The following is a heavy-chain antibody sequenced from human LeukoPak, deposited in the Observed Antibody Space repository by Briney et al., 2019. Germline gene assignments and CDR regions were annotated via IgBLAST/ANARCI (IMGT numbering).Heavy chain of an antibody. D-gene: IGHD4-23*01. CDR1: GYTFTGYY. CDR3: ARDLRLYGDNHPAIDY. V-gene: IGHV1-2*02. J-gene: IGHJ4*02. Sequence: ASVKVSCKASGYTFTGYYMHWVRQAPGQGLEWMGWINPNSGGTNYAQKFQGRVTMTRDTSISTAYMELSRLRSDDTAVYYCARDLRLYGDNHPAIDYWGQGTLVTVSS. CDR2: INPNSGGT.